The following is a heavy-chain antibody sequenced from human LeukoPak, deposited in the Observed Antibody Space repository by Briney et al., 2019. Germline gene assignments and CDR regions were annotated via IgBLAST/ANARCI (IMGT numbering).Heavy chain of an antibody. CDR2: IIPIFGTA. Sequence: GSSVKVSCKASGGTFSSYAISWVRQAPGQGLEWMGGIIPIFGTANYAQKFQGRVTITADESTSTAYMELSSLRSEDTAVYYCAAGITMIVVVPFDYWGQGTLVTVSS. J-gene: IGHJ4*02. CDR1: GGTFSSYA. CDR3: AAGITMIVVVPFDY. V-gene: IGHV1-69*01. D-gene: IGHD3-22*01.